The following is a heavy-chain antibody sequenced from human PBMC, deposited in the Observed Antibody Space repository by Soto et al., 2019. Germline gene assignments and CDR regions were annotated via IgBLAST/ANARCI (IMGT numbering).Heavy chain of an antibody. J-gene: IGHJ6*02. CDR2: IYHSGLT. CDR1: GGSITSHY. CDR3: ARQGFGQLHGLVDV. Sequence: QVQLQESGPGLVKPSETLSLTCSVSGGSITSHYCSWFRQPPGKGLEWIGYIYHSGLTSYNPSLKSRVTMSVDTSKNHFSLKVNSVTAADTALYYCARQGFGQLHGLVDVWGPGTTVTVSS. D-gene: IGHD3-10*01. V-gene: IGHV4-59*08.